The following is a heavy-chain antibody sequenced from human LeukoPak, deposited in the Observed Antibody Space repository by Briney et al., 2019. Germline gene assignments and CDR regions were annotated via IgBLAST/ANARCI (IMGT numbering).Heavy chain of an antibody. D-gene: IGHD6-13*01. CDR2: ISSSRSYI. J-gene: IGHJ4*02. Sequence: GGSLRLSCLGTGFSFSDYYITWIRQAPGKGLEWVSFISSSRSYIYYADSVKGRLTISRDNAKNSLYLQMNSLRAEDTAVYYCARFIAAPYYFDYWGRGTLVTVSS. CDR1: GFSFSDYY. CDR3: ARFIAAPYYFDY. V-gene: IGHV3-11*06.